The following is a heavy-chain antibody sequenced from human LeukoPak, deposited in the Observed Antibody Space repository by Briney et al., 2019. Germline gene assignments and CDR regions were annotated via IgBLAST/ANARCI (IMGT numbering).Heavy chain of an antibody. J-gene: IGHJ5*02. D-gene: IGHD1-26*01. CDR2: TSYDGSNQ. CDR1: GFTFSSYA. Sequence: PGGSLRLSCTASGFTFSSYAMHWVRQAPGKGLEWVAVTSYDGSNQYYADSVWGRFTISRDNSKNSSYLQMNSLRSEDTAVYYCARDQWASSPSWIDPWGQGTLVTVSS. CDR3: ARDQWASSPSWIDP. V-gene: IGHV3-30-3*01.